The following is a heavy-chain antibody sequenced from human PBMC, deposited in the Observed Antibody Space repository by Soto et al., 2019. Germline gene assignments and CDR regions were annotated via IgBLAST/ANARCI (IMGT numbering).Heavy chain of an antibody. CDR2: LNQGGSKK. V-gene: IGHV3-7*01. Sequence: EMQLVESGGGLVQPGGSLRLSCVASGFTFSIHWMNWVRQAPGKGLEWVANLNQGGSKKYYVDSVKGRFTISRDNAKKSPYLQTSSLRAEDTVVYYCAGGEYCGQGTLLTVSS. J-gene: IGHJ4*02. CDR1: GFTFSIHW. CDR3: AGGEY.